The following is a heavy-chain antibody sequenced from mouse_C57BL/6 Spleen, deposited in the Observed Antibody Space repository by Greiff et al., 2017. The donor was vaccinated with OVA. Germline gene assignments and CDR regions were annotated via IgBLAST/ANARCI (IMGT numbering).Heavy chain of an antibody. CDR2: IDPENGDT. CDR3: TRGRYGDTWFAY. Sequence: DVQLQESGAELVRPGASVKLSCTASGFNFKDDYMHWVKQRPEQGLEWIGWIDPENGDTEYASKFQGKATITADTSSNTAYLQLSNLTSEDTAVYYCTRGRYGDTWFAYWGQETLVTVAA. V-gene: IGHV14-4*01. CDR1: GFNFKDDY. J-gene: IGHJ3*01. D-gene: IGHD2-13*01.